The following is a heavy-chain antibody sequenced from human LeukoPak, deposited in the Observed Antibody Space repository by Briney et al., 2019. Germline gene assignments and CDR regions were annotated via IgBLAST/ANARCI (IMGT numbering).Heavy chain of an antibody. CDR3: ARSHGDTSMCDY. CDR1: GYSFPAYS. Sequence: GESLKISCKGSGYSFPAYSIGWVRQLHAQGLEWMGIIFPGDSATRYSPSCQGQVTISADKTLSTAYLQWSSLKASDTAMYYCARSHGDTSMCDYWGQGTLVTVTS. D-gene: IGHD3-10*01. CDR2: IFPGDSAT. V-gene: IGHV5-51*01. J-gene: IGHJ4*02.